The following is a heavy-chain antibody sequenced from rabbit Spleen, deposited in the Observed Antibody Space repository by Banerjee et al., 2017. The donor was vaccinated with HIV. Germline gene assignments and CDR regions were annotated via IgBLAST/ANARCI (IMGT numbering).Heavy chain of an antibody. V-gene: IGHV1S45*01. CDR1: GFSFSSVYW. Sequence: QEQLEESGGDLVKPEGSLTLTCTASGFSFSSVYWISWVRQAPGKGLEWVAYIYTGSGGSTYYASWAKGRFTITRNTSLNTVTLQLNSLTAADTATYFCARLSSGAFNLWGQGTLVTVS. J-gene: IGHJ4*01. CDR3: ARLSSGAFNL. D-gene: IGHD1-1*01. CDR2: IYTGSGGST.